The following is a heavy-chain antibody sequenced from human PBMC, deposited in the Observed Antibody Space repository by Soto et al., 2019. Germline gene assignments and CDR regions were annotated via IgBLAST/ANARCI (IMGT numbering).Heavy chain of an antibody. CDR3: ARNGTYSSSLSQYSGMDV. Sequence: SVEVSCKXSGGTFDNFIMNWVRQTPGRGLEWMGGIVPMLGTPTYAEKFKGRVTISATGSTSTMYMEVTSLRSEDTAIYYCARNGTYSSSLSQYSGMDVWGQGTTVTVSS. CDR2: IVPMLGTP. J-gene: IGHJ6*02. V-gene: IGHV1-69*13. D-gene: IGHD1-26*01. CDR1: GGTFDNFI.